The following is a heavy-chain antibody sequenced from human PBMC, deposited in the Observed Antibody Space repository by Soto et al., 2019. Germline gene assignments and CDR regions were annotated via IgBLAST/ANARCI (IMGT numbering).Heavy chain of an antibody. D-gene: IGHD7-27*01. J-gene: IGHJ4*02. Sequence: GVPLRLSSAASGFDVISFWMSWVRQAPGKGLEWVANIKRDGSEKYYVDSVKGRFTISRDNAKNSLYLQMNSLRAEDTAVYYCASSLLTPFDYWGQGTLVTVSS. CDR1: GFDVISFW. V-gene: IGHV3-7*01. CDR2: IKRDGSEK. CDR3: ASSLLTPFDY.